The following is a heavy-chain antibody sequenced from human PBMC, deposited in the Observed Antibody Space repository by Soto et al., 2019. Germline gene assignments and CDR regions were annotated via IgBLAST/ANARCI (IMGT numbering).Heavy chain of an antibody. CDR3: AHGEGIVKSIVYFDY. V-gene: IGHV1-24*01. CDR1: GYFLTALS. D-gene: IGHD1-26*01. CDR2: FDREDGET. J-gene: IGHJ4*02. Sequence: ASVKVSCKVSGYFLTALSIHWVRQAPGKGLEWMGGFDREDGETIYAQKFQGRVTMTEDTSTDSAHMELSSLTSEDTAIYYCAHGEGIVKSIVYFDYWGQGTLVTVS.